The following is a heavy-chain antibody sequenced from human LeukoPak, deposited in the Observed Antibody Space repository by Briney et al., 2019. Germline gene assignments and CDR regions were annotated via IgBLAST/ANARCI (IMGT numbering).Heavy chain of an antibody. Sequence: PSETLSLTCTVSGGSISSYYWSWIRQPPGKGLEWIGYIYYSGSTNYNPSLKSRVTISVDTSKNQFSLKLSSVTAADTAVYYCAGAGSSGWYVGEGFDPWGQGTLVTVSS. V-gene: IGHV4-59*01. J-gene: IGHJ5*02. CDR1: GGSISSYY. CDR2: IYYSGST. CDR3: AGAGSSGWYVGEGFDP. D-gene: IGHD6-19*01.